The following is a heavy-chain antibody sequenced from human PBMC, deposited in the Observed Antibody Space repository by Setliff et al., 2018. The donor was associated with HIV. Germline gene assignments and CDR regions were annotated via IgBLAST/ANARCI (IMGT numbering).Heavy chain of an antibody. D-gene: IGHD2-2*01. CDR3: ARDRSGYCGSSSCPSYYYYYYMDV. J-gene: IGHJ6*03. CDR1: GGSISSGSYY. Sequence: PSETLSLTCTVSGGSISSGSYYWSWIRQPAGKGLEWIGHIYTSGSTNYNPSLKSRVSISVDTSKNQFSLMLSSLTAADTAVYYCARDRSGYCGSSSCPSYYYYYYMDVWGKGTTVTVSS. V-gene: IGHV4-61*09. CDR2: IYTSGST.